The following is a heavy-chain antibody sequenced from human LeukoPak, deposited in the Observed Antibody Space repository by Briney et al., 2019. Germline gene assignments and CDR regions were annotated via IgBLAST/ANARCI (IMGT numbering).Heavy chain of an antibody. CDR2: INQDGSEK. D-gene: IGHD5-24*01. V-gene: IGHV3-7*01. J-gene: IGHJ5*02. CDR1: GFTFSSYW. Sequence: GGSLRLSCAASGFTFSSYWMCWVRQAPGKGLEWVANINQDGSEKYYVDSVKGRFTISRDNAKNSLYLQMNSLRAEDTAVYYCARDVATISNWFDPWGQGTLVTVSS. CDR3: ARDVATISNWFDP.